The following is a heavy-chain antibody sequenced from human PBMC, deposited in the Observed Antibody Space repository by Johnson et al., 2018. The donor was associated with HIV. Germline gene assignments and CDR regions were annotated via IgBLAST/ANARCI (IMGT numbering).Heavy chain of an antibody. CDR2: IAATGDT. CDR3: AREGGQWLVSSAFDI. V-gene: IGHV3-13*01. CDR1: GFTFSSYG. J-gene: IGHJ3*02. D-gene: IGHD6-19*01. Sequence: VQLVESGGGLVQPGGSLRLSCAASGFTFSSYGMSWVRQAPGKGLEWVSGIAATGDTYYPGSVKGRFTVSREHAKNSLYLQMNSLRAEDTAVYYCAREGGQWLVSSAFDIWGQGTMVTVSS.